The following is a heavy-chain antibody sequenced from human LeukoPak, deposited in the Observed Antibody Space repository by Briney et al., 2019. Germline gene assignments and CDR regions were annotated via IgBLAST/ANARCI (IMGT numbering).Heavy chain of an antibody. J-gene: IGHJ5*02. Sequence: GASVKVSCKASGYTFTSYAMNWVRQAPGQGLEWMGWINTNTGNPTYAQGFTGRFVFSLDTSVSTAYLQISSLKAEDTAVYYCARALRMATIEGENWFDPWGQGTLVTVSS. V-gene: IGHV7-4-1*02. CDR1: GYTFTSYA. D-gene: IGHD5-24*01. CDR3: ARALRMATIEGENWFDP. CDR2: INTNTGNP.